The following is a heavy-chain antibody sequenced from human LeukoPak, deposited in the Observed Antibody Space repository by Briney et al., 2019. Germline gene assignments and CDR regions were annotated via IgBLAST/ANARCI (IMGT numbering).Heavy chain of an antibody. CDR1: GGSISSSSYY. CDR2: IYYSGST. CDR3: ARSHYDFWSAPGH. Sequence: SETLSLTCTVSGGSISSSSYYWGWIRQPPGKGLEWIGSIYYSGSTYYNPSLKSRVTISVDTSKNQFSLKLSSVTAADTAVYYCARSHYDFWSAPGHWGQGTLVTVSS. J-gene: IGHJ1*01. V-gene: IGHV4-39*01. D-gene: IGHD3-3*01.